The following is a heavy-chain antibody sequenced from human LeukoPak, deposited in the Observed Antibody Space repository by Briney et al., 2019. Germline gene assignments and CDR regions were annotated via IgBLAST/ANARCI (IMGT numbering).Heavy chain of an antibody. J-gene: IGHJ6*03. D-gene: IGHD4-17*01. V-gene: IGHV7-4-1*02. CDR2: INTNTGNP. CDR3: ARESGSYATYYYYMDV. CDR1: GYTFTSYA. Sequence: ASVKVSCKASGYTFTSYAMNWVRQAPGQGLEWMGWINTNTGNPTYAQGFTGRFVFSLDTSVSTAYLQISSLKAEDTAVYYCARESGSYATYYYYMDVWGKGTTVTVSS.